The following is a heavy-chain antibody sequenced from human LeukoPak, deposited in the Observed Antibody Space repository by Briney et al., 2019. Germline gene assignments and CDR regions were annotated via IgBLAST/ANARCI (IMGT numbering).Heavy chain of an antibody. CDR1: GASIGGYY. J-gene: IGHJ4*02. CDR2: IHSTGST. D-gene: IGHD2-15*01. Sequence: SETLSLTCTVSGASIGGYYWSWIRQSPGKTLEWIGYIHSTGSTNYNPSLKSRVTISADTSKNQFPLRLNSVTAADTAVYYCTRDRYSLSNWSPGTLVTVSS. CDR3: TRDRYSLSN. V-gene: IGHV4-59*01.